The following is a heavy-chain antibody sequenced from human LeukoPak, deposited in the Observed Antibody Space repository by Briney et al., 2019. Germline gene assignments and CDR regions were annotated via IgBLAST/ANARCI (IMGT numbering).Heavy chain of an antibody. Sequence: SETLSLTCIVSGGPISSSSYYWGWIRQPPGKGLKWIGNIYYSGSTYYNPSLKSRVTISVDTSKNQFSLKLSSVTAADTAVYYCARGIRWNDYWGQGTLVTVSS. D-gene: IGHD4-23*01. V-gene: IGHV4-39*01. CDR2: IYYSGST. CDR3: ARGIRWNDY. CDR1: GGPISSSSYY. J-gene: IGHJ4*02.